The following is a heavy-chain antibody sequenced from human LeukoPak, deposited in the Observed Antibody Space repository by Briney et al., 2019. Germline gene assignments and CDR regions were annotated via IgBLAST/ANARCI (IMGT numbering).Heavy chain of an antibody. CDR1: GYTFTGYY. Sequence: GASVKVSCKASGYTFTGYYMHWVRQAPGQGLEWMGWINPNSGGTNYAQKFQGRVTMTKDTSITTAYMELNRLRSDDTAVYYCVRGPYGSGISNWFDPWGQGTLVIVSS. V-gene: IGHV1-2*02. J-gene: IGHJ5*02. CDR3: VRGPYGSGISNWFDP. CDR2: INPNSGGT. D-gene: IGHD3-10*01.